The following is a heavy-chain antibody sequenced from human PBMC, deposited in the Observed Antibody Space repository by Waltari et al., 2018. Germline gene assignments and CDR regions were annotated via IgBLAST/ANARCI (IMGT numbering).Heavy chain of an antibody. CDR2: ISGSGADT. CDR3: AKDPPGSYYEGFDE. V-gene: IGHV3-23*04. Sequence: EANLAESGGGLVQPGGSLRLSCTASGFRSSLYGISWVRQAPGKGLGWVSAISGSGADTFYADSVKDRFVISRDNSKNTVFLEMNSLRAEDTALYYCAKDPPGSYYEGFDEWGQGTMVTVSS. CDR1: GFRSSLYG. D-gene: IGHD1-26*01. J-gene: IGHJ3*01.